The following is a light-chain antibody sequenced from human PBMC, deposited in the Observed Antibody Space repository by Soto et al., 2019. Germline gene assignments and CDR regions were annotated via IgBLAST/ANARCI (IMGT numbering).Light chain of an antibody. Sequence: DIVMTQTPLSLSVTPGQPASISCKSSQSLLHSDGKTYLHWYLQRPGQPPKLLIYEVSNRYSGVPPRVSGSGSGTDFTLTISRVESEDVAVYYCKQSLQPPLTFGGGTKVEIK. J-gene: IGKJ4*01. CDR2: EVS. CDR3: KQSLQPPLT. V-gene: IGKV2D-29*01. CDR1: QSLLHSDGKTY.